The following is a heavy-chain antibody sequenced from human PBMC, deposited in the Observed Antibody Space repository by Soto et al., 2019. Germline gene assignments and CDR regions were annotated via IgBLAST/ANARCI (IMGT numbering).Heavy chain of an antibody. J-gene: IGHJ4*02. CDR2: MNPNSGNT. Sequence: ASMKVSSNASGYTFTSYDINWVRQATGQGIQWMGWMNPNSGNTGYAKKFQGRVNMTRNTSISTAYMELRSLRSEDTAVYYCARGPQGSSWFXWGQGTLFTVSX. V-gene: IGHV1-8*01. D-gene: IGHD6-13*01. CDR3: ARGPQGSSWFX. CDR1: GYTFTSYD.